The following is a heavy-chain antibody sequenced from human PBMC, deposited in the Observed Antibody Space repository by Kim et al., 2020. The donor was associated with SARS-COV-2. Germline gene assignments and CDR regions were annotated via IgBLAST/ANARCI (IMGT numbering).Heavy chain of an antibody. CDR3: ARVSALESSGDYYYYMDV. V-gene: IGHV1-18*01. CDR1: GYTFLDFG. CDR2: IGADNGNT. Sequence: ASVKVSCKASGYTFLDFGINWVRQAPGHEPEWMGWIGADNGNTNYAQKLQDRVIMTTDTDTSTAYMELRSLRSDDTAVYFCARVSALESSGDYYYYMDVWGKGTTVTVSS. J-gene: IGHJ6*03. D-gene: IGHD1-1*01.